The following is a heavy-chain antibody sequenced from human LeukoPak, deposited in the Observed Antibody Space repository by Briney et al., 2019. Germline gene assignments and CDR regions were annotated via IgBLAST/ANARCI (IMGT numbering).Heavy chain of an antibody. CDR3: ARGGGVVVPAAIMMYFDY. CDR2: IKQDGSEK. Sequence: GGSLRLSCAASGFTFSSYWMSWFRQAPGKGLEWVANIKQDGSEKYYVDSVKGRFTISRDNAKNSLYLQMNSLRAEDTAVYYCARGGGVVVPAAIMMYFDYWGQGTLVTVSS. J-gene: IGHJ4*02. CDR1: GFTFSSYW. D-gene: IGHD2-2*01. V-gene: IGHV3-7*01.